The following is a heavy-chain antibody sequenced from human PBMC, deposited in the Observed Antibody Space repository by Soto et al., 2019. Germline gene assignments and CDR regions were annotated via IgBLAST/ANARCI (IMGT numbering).Heavy chain of an antibody. D-gene: IGHD2-21*02. J-gene: IGHJ4*02. V-gene: IGHV3-48*03. CDR1: GFTFSKYD. CDR3: TSHPGGDSRFGY. Sequence: GGSLRLSCSASGFTFSKYDINWVRQSPGKGLEWVSFIGLAGDTDYADSVRGRFSISRDNAKNSLFLQMDSLRADDTAIYYCTSHPGGDSRFGYWGQGTLVTVSS. CDR2: IGLAGDT.